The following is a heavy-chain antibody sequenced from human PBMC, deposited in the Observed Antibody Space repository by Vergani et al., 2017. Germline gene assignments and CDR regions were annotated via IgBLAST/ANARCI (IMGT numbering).Heavy chain of an antibody. J-gene: IGHJ2*01. CDR2: IKRDGSEK. CDR1: GFTFSTYW. D-gene: IGHD1-1*01. CDR3: ARDRGNVWYFDL. V-gene: IGHV3-7*03. Sequence: EVQLVESGGGLVQPGGSLRLSCEASGFTFSTYWMNWVRQTPGKGLEWVANIKRDGSEKYYLDSVKGRFTISRDNAKNSLYLQMNSLRAEDTAVYYCARDRGNVWYFDLWGRGTLVTVSS.